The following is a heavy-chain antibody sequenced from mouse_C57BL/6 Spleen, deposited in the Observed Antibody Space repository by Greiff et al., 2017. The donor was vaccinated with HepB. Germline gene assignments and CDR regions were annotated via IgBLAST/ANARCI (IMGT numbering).Heavy chain of an antibody. CDR2: IDPETGGT. D-gene: IGHD2-3*01. CDR1: GYTFTDYE. V-gene: IGHV1-15*01. Sequence: QVQLQQSGAELVRPGASVTLSCKASGYTFTDYEMHWVKQTPVHGLEWIGAIDPETGGTAYNQKFKGKAILTADKSSSTAYMELRSLTSEDSAVYYCTRERDDGYYYAMDYWGQGTSVTVSS. J-gene: IGHJ4*01. CDR3: TRERDDGYYYAMDY.